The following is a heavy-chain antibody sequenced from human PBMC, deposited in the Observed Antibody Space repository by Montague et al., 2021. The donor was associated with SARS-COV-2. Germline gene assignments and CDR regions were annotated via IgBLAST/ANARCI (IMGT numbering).Heavy chain of an antibody. V-gene: IGHV4-59*11. CDR1: SGSISSHY. Sequence: SETLSLTCTVSSGSISSHYWSWIRQPPGKGLEWIGYVNYGGSTNYYPSLKSRVSILLDTSKNQFSLRLNSVTAADTAGYYCARAVTTGIDWFDPWGQGTLVIVSS. CDR3: ARAVTTGIDWFDP. D-gene: IGHD4-17*01. CDR2: VNYGGST. J-gene: IGHJ5*02.